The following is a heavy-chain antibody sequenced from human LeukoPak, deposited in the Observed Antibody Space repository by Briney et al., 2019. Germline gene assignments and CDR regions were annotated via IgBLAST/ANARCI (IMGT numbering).Heavy chain of an antibody. CDR2: ISYDGSNK. V-gene: IGHV3-30-3*02. CDR3: AKQGFGC. Sequence: GGSLRLSCAASGFTFSSYAMHWVRQAPGKGLEWVAVISYDGSNKYYADSAKGRFTISRDNSKNTMYLQMNSLRAEDTAVYYCAKQGFGCWGQGTLVTVSS. J-gene: IGHJ4*02. CDR1: GFTFSSYA.